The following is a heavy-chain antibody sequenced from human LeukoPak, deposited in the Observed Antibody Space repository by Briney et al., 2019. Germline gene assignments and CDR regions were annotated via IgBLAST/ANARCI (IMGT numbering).Heavy chain of an antibody. CDR2: IYYSGST. V-gene: IGHV4-39*07. CDR3: ARDPSSGWIFDAFDI. D-gene: IGHD6-19*01. CDR1: GGSISSSSYY. J-gene: IGHJ3*02. Sequence: PSETLSLTCTVSGGSISSSSYYWGWIRQPPGKGLEWIGNIYYSGSTYYNPSLKSRVTISVDTSKNQFSLKLSSVTAADTAVYYCARDPSSGWIFDAFDIWGQGTMVTVSS.